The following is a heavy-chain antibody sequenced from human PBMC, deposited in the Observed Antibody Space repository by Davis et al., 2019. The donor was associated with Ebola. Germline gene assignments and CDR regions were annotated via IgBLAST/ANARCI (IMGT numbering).Heavy chain of an antibody. J-gene: IGHJ4*02. Sequence: ASVKVSCKASGYTFTSYGISWVRQAPGQGLEWMGWISAYNGNTNYAQRLQGRVTMTTDTSTSTAYMELRSLRSDDTAVYYCARDRGMIAAAGTVDYWGQGTLVTVSS. CDR2: ISAYNGNT. D-gene: IGHD6-13*01. CDR1: GYTFTSYG. CDR3: ARDRGMIAAAGTVDY. V-gene: IGHV1-18*01.